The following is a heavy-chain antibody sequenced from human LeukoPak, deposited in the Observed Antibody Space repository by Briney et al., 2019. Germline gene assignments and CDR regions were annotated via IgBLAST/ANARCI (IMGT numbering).Heavy chain of an antibody. CDR3: ARIERTYYDSSGYPLDAFDI. Sequence: SETLSLTCTVSGGSISSSSYYWGWLRQPPGTGLEWIGSIYYSGSTYYNPSLKSRVTISVDTSKNQFSLKLSSVTAADTAVYYCARIERTYYDSSGYPLDAFDIWGQGTMVTVSS. CDR2: IYYSGST. D-gene: IGHD3-22*01. V-gene: IGHV4-39*01. J-gene: IGHJ3*02. CDR1: GGSISSSSYY.